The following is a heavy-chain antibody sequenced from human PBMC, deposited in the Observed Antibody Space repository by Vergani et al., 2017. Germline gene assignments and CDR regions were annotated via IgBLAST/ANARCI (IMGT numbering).Heavy chain of an antibody. Sequence: QVQLQESGPGLVKSSETLSLTCSVSFDSIRNLYCNWIRQPPGKGLEWIGSIHYSENTNYNPSLKTRVTISVDTSKNQFSLTLTSVTAAATAVYFCARQRPGSGWSTGDFDDWGQGILVTVSS. CDR1: FDSIRNLY. V-gene: IGHV4-59*11. CDR3: ARQRPGSGWSTGDFDD. CDR2: IHYSENT. D-gene: IGHD6-19*01. J-gene: IGHJ4*02.